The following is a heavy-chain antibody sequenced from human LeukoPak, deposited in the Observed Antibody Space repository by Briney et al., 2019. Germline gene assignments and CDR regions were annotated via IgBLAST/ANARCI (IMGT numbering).Heavy chain of an antibody. CDR2: ISIYNGNT. V-gene: IGHV1-18*04. CDR1: GYTFTSYG. D-gene: IGHD6-6*01. CDR3: ARNHYSSSSDY. Sequence: ASVKVSCKASGYTFTSYGISWVRQAPGQGLEWMGWISIYNGNTNYAEKIQGRVTMTTDTSTNTAFMELRSLRSDDTAMYYCARNHYSSSSDYWGQGTLVTVSS. J-gene: IGHJ4*02.